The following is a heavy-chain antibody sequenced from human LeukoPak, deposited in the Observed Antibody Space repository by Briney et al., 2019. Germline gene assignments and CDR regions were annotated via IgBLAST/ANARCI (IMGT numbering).Heavy chain of an antibody. V-gene: IGHV3-21*01. J-gene: IGHJ4*02. CDR1: GFTFSSYS. CDR2: ISSSSSYI. Sequence: PGGSLRLSCAASGFTFSSYSMNWVRQAPGKGLEWVSSISSSSSYIYYADSVKGRFTISRDNAKNSLYLQMSSLRAEDTAVYYCASMVRGVITPYYFDYWGQGTLVTVSS. D-gene: IGHD3-10*01. CDR3: ASMVRGVITPYYFDY.